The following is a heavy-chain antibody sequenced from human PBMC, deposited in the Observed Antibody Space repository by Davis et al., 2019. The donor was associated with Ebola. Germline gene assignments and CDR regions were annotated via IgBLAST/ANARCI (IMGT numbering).Heavy chain of an antibody. CDR1: GGSISSSY. J-gene: IGHJ6*02. CDR3: ARMRFGDLRDDYYYYGMDV. D-gene: IGHD3-10*01. CDR2: IYYSGST. Sequence: MPSETLSLTCIVSGGSISSSYWSWIRQPPGKGLEWIGYIYYSGSTNYNPSLKSRVTISVDTSKNQFSLKLSSVTAADTAVYYCARMRFGDLRDDYYYYGMDVWGQGTTVTVSS. V-gene: IGHV4-59*01.